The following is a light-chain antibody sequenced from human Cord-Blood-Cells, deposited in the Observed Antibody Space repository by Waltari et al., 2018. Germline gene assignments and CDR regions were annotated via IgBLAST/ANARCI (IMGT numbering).Light chain of an antibody. Sequence: IQMPQSPSSLSDSVGDRFTITCQASQDISNYLNWYQQKPGKAPKLLIYDASNLETGVPSRFSGSGSGTDFTFTISSLQPEDIATYYCQQYDNLPLTFGGGTKVEIK. CDR2: DAS. CDR3: QQYDNLPLT. V-gene: IGKV1-33*01. CDR1: QDISNY. J-gene: IGKJ4*01.